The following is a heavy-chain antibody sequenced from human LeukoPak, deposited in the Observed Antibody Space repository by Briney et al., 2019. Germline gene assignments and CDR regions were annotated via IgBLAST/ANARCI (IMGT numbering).Heavy chain of an antibody. V-gene: IGHV4-59*01. CDR1: GGSISSYY. CDR3: ARVKATVTSFDI. D-gene: IGHD2/OR15-2a*01. Sequence: SETLSLTCTVSGGSISSYYGSWIRQSPGKGLEWIANIYYTGTPYYNPSLQSRVTISVDMSKNQFSLKLSTVTAADTAVYYRARVKATVTSFDIWGQGTMVTVSS. CDR2: IYYTGTP. J-gene: IGHJ3*02.